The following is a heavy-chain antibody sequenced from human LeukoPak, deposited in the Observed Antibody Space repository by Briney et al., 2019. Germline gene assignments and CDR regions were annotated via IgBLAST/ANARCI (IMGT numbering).Heavy chain of an antibody. Sequence: PGGSLRLSCAASGFTFSSYGMHWVRQAPGKGLEWVAFIRYDGSNKYYVDSVKGRFTISRDNSKNTLYLQMNSLRAEDTAVYYCAKDYTNYYDSSGYYDYWGQGTLVTVSS. CDR2: IRYDGSNK. D-gene: IGHD3-22*01. CDR3: AKDYTNYYDSSGYYDY. V-gene: IGHV3-30*02. CDR1: GFTFSSYG. J-gene: IGHJ4*02.